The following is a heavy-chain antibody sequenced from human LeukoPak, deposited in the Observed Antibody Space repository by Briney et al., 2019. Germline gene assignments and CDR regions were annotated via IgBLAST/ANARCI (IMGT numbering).Heavy chain of an antibody. Sequence: GGSLRLSCVASGFSFNSYNINWVRQAPGKGLEWVSGVSESGYNTYYADSVKGRFTVSRDNSKNTLFLQMNSLRVEDTAFYYCAIVGFDLGSWGQGTLVTVSS. CDR3: AIVGFDLGS. J-gene: IGHJ4*02. CDR1: GFSFNSYN. V-gene: IGHV3-23*01. CDR2: VSESGYNT. D-gene: IGHD2-21*01.